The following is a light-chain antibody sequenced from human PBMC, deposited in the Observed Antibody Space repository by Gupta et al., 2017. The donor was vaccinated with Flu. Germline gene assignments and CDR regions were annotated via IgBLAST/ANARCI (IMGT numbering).Light chain of an antibody. V-gene: IGKV1-39*01. CDR2: AAS. CDR1: QTISSY. CDR3: QQSHSIPYT. Sequence: PSSLSASVGDTVTITCRASQTISSYLNWYHQKPGKGPDLLIFAASTLQSGVASRFRGSGSGTEFSLTISGLQPEDFGTYYCQQSHSIPYTFGQGTRLEIK. J-gene: IGKJ2*01.